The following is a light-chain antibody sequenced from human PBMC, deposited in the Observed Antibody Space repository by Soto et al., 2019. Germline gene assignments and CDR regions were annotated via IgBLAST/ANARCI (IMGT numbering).Light chain of an antibody. V-gene: IGLV2-14*01. CDR2: GVT. CDR3: NSYTSSSTLV. Sequence: QSALTQPASVSGSPGQSITISCTGTSSDVGGYNYVSWYQQRPGKAPKLMIYGVTNRPSGVSSRFSGSRSGNTASLTISGLQAEDEAEYFCNSYTSSSTLVFGTGTKLTVL. CDR1: SSDVGGYNY. J-gene: IGLJ1*01.